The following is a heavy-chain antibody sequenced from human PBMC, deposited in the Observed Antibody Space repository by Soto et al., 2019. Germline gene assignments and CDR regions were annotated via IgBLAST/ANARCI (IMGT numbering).Heavy chain of an antibody. V-gene: IGHV1-46*01. J-gene: IGHJ6*04. D-gene: IGHD5-18*01. CDR1: GYTFTSYY. Sequence: DSVQVSCKASGYTFTSYYMHWVRQAPGQGLEWMGIINPSGGSTSYAQKFQGRVTMTRDTSTSTVYMELSSLRSEDTAVYYCASGSKETAMEYYYYGMAGWGKGPTVSVYS. CDR3: ASGSKETAMEYYYYGMAG. CDR2: INPSGGST.